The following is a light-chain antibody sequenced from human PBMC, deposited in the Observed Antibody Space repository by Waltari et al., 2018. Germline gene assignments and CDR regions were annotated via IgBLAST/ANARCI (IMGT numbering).Light chain of an antibody. J-gene: IGKJ1*01. V-gene: IGKV3-11*01. Sequence: EIVLTQSPATLSLFPGERATLPCRASQSVNNYLAWYQQKPGQPPRLLIYDASNRATGIPARFSGSGSGTDFTLTISSLEPEDFAVYFCQQYGSTPWTFGQGTKVEMK. CDR2: DAS. CDR1: QSVNNY. CDR3: QQYGSTPWT.